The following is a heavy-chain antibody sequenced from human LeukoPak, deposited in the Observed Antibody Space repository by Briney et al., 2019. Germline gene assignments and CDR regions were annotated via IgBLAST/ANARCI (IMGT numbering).Heavy chain of an antibody. CDR3: ARGLGPFFDY. CDR1: GFTFNSYS. Sequence: GGSLRLSCAASGFTFNSYSMNWVRQAPGKGLEWVSSISSSSSYIYYADSVKGRFTISRDNAKNSLYLQMNSLRAEDTAVYYCARGLGPFFDYWGQGTLVTVSS. J-gene: IGHJ4*02. CDR2: ISSSSSYI. V-gene: IGHV3-21*01.